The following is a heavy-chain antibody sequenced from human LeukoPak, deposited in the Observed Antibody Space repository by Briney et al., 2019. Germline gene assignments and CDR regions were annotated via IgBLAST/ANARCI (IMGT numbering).Heavy chain of an antibody. CDR2: ISFDGSNK. J-gene: IGHJ4*02. CDR3: AKDLGYDFWSGYF. CDR1: GFTFSSYD. V-gene: IGHV3-30*18. D-gene: IGHD3-3*01. Sequence: PGGSLRLSCAASGFTFSSYDMHWVRQAPGKGLEWVAVISFDGSNKYYADSVKGRFTVSRDNSKNTLYLQMNSLRAEDTAVYYCAKDLGYDFWSGYFWGQGTLVTVSS.